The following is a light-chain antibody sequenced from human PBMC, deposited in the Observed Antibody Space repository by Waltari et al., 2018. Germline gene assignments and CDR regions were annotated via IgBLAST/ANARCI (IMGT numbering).Light chain of an antibody. V-gene: IGKV3-11*01. CDR1: QSIDIY. Sequence: EIVLTQSPATLSLSPGESATLSCRASQSIDIYLAWYQQRPGQAPRLLISDASYRATGIPARFRGSGSGTDFTLTISSLEPEDFAVYSCQQRSRWPRTFGGGTKVEL. J-gene: IGKJ4*01. CDR2: DAS. CDR3: QQRSRWPRT.